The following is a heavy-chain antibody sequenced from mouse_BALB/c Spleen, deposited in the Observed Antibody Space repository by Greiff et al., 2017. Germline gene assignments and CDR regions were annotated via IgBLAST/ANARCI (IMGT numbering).Heavy chain of an antibody. Sequence: EVKLQESGGGLVKPGGSLKLSCAASGFTFSDYYMYWVRQTPEKRLEWVATISDGGSYTYYPDSVKGRFTISRDNAKNNLYLQMSSLKSEDTAMYYCARAPRRVYYAMDYWGQGTSVTVSS. CDR3: ARAPRRVYYAMDY. CDR1: GFTFSDYY. V-gene: IGHV5-4*02. J-gene: IGHJ4*01. CDR2: ISDGGSYT.